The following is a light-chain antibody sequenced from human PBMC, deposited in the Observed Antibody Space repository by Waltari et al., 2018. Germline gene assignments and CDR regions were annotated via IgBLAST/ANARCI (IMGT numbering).Light chain of an antibody. CDR1: TLPRKF. J-gene: IGLJ1*01. CDR3: SSVDSSFKGL. CDR2: EDN. V-gene: IGLV3-10*01. Sequence: SYELTQPPSVSVSPGQTARITCYGETLPRKFAYWYQPKSGPAPVLVIFEDNKRPSGIHERFSGSSSGTTATLTISGAQVEDEADYYCSSVDSSFKGLFGAGTKVTVL.